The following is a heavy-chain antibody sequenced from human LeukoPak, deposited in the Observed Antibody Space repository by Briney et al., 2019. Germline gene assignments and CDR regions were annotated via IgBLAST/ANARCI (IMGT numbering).Heavy chain of an antibody. CDR3: ARDGGDTAMGTLPFDY. Sequence: GGSLRLSCAASGFTFSDYYMSWVRQAPGKGVEWVSYISSSGSNIYYADSVKGRFTISRDNAKNSLYLQMNSLRAEDTAVYYCARDGGDTAMGTLPFDYWGQGTLVTVSS. D-gene: IGHD5-18*01. CDR2: ISSSGSNI. CDR1: GFTFSDYY. J-gene: IGHJ4*02. V-gene: IGHV3-11*01.